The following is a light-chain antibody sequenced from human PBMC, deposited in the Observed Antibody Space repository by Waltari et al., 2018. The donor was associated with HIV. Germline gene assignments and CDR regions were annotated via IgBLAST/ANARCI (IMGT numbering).Light chain of an antibody. Sequence: QSVLTQPASVSGSPGQSITLSCTGTSSDIGIYNVVSWYQQHPNIAPKLLIYEVSKRPSGVSARFSASKSGNTASLTISGLQADDEADYYCCSYAASSTSPMVFGTGTKVTVL. CDR2: EVS. CDR1: SSDIGIYNV. V-gene: IGLV2-23*02. CDR3: CSYAASSTSPMV. J-gene: IGLJ1*01.